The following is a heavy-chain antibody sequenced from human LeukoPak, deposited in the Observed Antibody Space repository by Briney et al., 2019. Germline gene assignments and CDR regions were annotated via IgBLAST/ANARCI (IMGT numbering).Heavy chain of an antibody. CDR2: IYYSGST. D-gene: IGHD6-13*01. Sequence: GSLRLSCAASGFTFSAFAMIWVRQPPGKGLEWIGYIYYSGSTNYNPSLKSRVTISVDTSKNQFSLKLSSVTAADTAVYYCAREVVAAAGTVDYWGQGALVIVSS. V-gene: IGHV4-59*01. CDR3: AREVVAAAGTVDY. J-gene: IGHJ4*02. CDR1: GFTFSAFA.